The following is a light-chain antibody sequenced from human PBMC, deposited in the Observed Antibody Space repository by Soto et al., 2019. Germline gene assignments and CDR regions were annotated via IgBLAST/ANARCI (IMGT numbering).Light chain of an antibody. Sequence: EIVMTQSPATLSLSPGERGTLSFGASQSVSSSYVAWYQHKPGLAPRLLIHDTSSRAIGIPDRLSGSKSGTNFTLTIRRMEPEDVGMYYCQQYGSSPITFGQGTRLEI. CDR2: DTS. J-gene: IGKJ5*01. V-gene: IGKV3D-20*01. CDR3: QQYGSSPIT. CDR1: QSVSSSY.